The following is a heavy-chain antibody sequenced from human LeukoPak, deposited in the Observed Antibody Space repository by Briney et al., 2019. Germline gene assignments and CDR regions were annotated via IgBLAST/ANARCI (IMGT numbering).Heavy chain of an antibody. Sequence: PGGSLRLSCAASGFTFSNYWMSWVRQAPGKGLEWVANIKHDGTENYYVDSVKGRFTISRDNAKNTLYLQMNSLRAEDTAVYYCAKEGIAAVCWDWGQGTLVTVSS. CDR3: AKEGIAAVCWD. CDR1: GFTFSNYW. D-gene: IGHD6-13*01. CDR2: IKHDGTEN. J-gene: IGHJ4*02. V-gene: IGHV3-7*05.